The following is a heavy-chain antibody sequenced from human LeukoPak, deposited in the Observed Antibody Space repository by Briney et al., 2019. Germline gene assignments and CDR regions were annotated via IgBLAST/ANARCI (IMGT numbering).Heavy chain of an antibody. CDR1: GFTFGSYG. CDR3: AELGITMIGGV. J-gene: IGHJ6*04. V-gene: IGHV3-30*02. D-gene: IGHD3-10*02. Sequence: GGSLRLSCAASGFTFGSYGMHWVRQAPGKGLEWVIRSDGSNKYYADSVKGRFTISRDNAKNSLYLQMNSLRAEDTAVYYCAELGITMIGGVWGKGTTVTISS. CDR2: RSDGSNK.